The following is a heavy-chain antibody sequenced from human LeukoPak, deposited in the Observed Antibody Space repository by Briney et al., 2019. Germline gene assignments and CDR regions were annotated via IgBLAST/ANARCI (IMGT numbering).Heavy chain of an antibody. CDR2: IRQDGSDK. CDR3: ARDSYYYDSSGYYLLYDY. D-gene: IGHD3-22*01. Sequence: GGSLRLSCAASGFTFSSYWMSWVRQAPGKGLEWVANIRQDGSDKYYVDSVKGRFTISRDNAKNSLYLQMNSLRAEDTAVYYCARDSYYYDSSGYYLLYDYWGQGTLVTVSS. V-gene: IGHV3-7*01. CDR1: GFTFSSYW. J-gene: IGHJ4*02.